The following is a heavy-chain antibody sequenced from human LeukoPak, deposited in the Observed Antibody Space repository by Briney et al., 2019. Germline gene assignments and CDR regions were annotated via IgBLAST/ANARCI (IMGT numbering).Heavy chain of an antibody. CDR3: ARHSSANYYAVFDY. CDR1: GGSISTSNYY. D-gene: IGHD4/OR15-4a*01. V-gene: IGHV4-39*01. J-gene: IGHJ4*02. CDR2: VYYSGST. Sequence: SETLSLTCTVSGGSISTSNYYCGWIRQPPGKGLEWIGSVYYSGSTYYNPSLKSPVTISVDTSKNQFSLKLSSVTAADTVVYYCARHSSANYYAVFDYWGQGTLVTVSS.